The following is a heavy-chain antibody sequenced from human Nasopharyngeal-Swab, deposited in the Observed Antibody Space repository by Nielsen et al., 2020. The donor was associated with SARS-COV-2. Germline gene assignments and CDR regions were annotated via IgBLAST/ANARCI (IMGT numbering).Heavy chain of an antibody. CDR3: AKGEWGNDYINWFDP. Sequence: GESLKISCATSGFTFSSYAMSWVRQAPGKGLEWVSGIISSGTHYADSVKGRFTISRDNSKNTLYLQMNSLRVEDTAVYHCAKGEWGNDYINWFDPWGQGTLVTVSS. V-gene: IGHV3-23*01. D-gene: IGHD3-16*01. CDR1: GFTFSSYA. CDR2: IISSGT. J-gene: IGHJ5*02.